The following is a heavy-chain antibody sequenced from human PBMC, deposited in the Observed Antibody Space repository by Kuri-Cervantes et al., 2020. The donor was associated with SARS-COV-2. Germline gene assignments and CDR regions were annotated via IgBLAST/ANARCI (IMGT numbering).Heavy chain of an antibody. CDR2: ISGSGGST. CDR1: GFTFSSYA. Sequence: GGSLRLSCAASGFTFSSYAMSWVGQAPGKGLEWVSAISGSGGSTYYADSVKGRFTISRDNSKSTLYLQMNSLRAEDTAVYYCARGKQDFDYWGQGTLVTVSS. V-gene: IGHV3-23*01. CDR3: ARGKQDFDY. J-gene: IGHJ4*02.